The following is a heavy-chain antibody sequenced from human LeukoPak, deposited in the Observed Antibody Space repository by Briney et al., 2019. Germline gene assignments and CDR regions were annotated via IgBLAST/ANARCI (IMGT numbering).Heavy chain of an antibody. CDR2: INHSGST. V-gene: IGHV4-34*01. Sequence: PSGTLSLTCAVYGGSFSGYYWSWIRQPPGKGLEWIGEINHSGSTNYNPSLKSRVTISVDTSKNQFSLKLSSVTAADTAVYYCASGEWELASLWGQGTLVTVSS. CDR1: GGSFSGYY. CDR3: ASGEWELASL. J-gene: IGHJ4*02. D-gene: IGHD1-26*01.